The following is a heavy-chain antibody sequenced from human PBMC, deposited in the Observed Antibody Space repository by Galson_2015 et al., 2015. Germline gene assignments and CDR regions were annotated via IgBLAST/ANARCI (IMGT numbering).Heavy chain of an antibody. D-gene: IGHD2-2*01. V-gene: IGHV3-30*18. CDR1: GFTFSSYG. Sequence: SLRLSCAASGFTFSSYGMHWVRQAPGKGLEWVAVISYDGSNKYYADSVKGRFTISRDNSKNTLYLQMNSLRAEDTAVYYCAKAGGYQLLSRAAFDYWGQGTLVTVSS. CDR3: AKAGGYQLLSRAAFDY. CDR2: ISYDGSNK. J-gene: IGHJ4*02.